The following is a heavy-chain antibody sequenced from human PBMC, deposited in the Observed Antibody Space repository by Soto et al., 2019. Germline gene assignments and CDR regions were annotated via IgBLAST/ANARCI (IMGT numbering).Heavy chain of an antibody. Sequence: ITLKESGPTLVKPTQTLTLTCTFSGFSLNTGGLGVGWVRQPRGKGMEWLALIYWDDDERYRPSMRSRLNITKDTINNQVVLTMTNMDPEDTATYYCVRNWRYYGGDYYYGMDAWGQGTTVTVS. V-gene: IGHV2-5*02. D-gene: IGHD3-10*01. CDR2: IYWDDDE. CDR3: VRNWRYYGGDYYYGMDA. CDR1: GFSLNTGGLG. J-gene: IGHJ6*02.